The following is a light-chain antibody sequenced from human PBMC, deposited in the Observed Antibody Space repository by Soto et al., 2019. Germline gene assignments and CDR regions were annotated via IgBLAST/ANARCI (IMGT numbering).Light chain of an antibody. J-gene: IGLJ2*01. V-gene: IGLV2-11*01. Sequence: QSALTQPRSVSGSPGQSVTISCTGISSDVGHYNFVSWYQKYQGKAPKLVLYDVNKRPSGVPGRFSGSKSGNTASLTVSGLQSDDEADYYCSSYAGGYPVLFGGGTKLTVL. CDR1: SSDVGHYNF. CDR2: DVN. CDR3: SSYAGGYPVL.